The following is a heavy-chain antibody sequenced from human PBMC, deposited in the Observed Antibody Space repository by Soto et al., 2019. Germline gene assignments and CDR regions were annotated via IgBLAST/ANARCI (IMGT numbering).Heavy chain of an antibody. CDR3: TTDQGSNKVTQGEDAFDI. CDR2: IKSKTDGGTT. D-gene: IGHD3-16*01. J-gene: IGHJ3*02. V-gene: IGHV3-15*01. Sequence: GGSLRLSCAASGFTFSNAWMSWVRQAPGKGLEWVGRIKSKTDGGTTDYAAPVKGRFTISRDDSKNTLYLQMNSLKTEDTAVYYCTTDQGSNKVTQGEDAFDIWGQGTMVTVSS. CDR1: GFTFSNAW.